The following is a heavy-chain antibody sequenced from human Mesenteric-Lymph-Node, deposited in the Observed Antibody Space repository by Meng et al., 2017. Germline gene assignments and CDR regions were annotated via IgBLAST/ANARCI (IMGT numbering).Heavy chain of an antibody. CDR1: GGSFSDYF. D-gene: IGHD5-18*01. CDR2: INHSGST. CDR3: ARVGWRQWSFDL. V-gene: IGHV4-34*01. Sequence: LQVRGAGSVTASENPCPSWAVSGGSFSDYFCSWVSQPPGKGLGWIGEINHSGSTNYNPSLKSRVTISVDTSNNQFSLKLSYVTVADTAVYYCARVGWRQWSFDLWGRGTLVTVSS. J-gene: IGHJ2*01.